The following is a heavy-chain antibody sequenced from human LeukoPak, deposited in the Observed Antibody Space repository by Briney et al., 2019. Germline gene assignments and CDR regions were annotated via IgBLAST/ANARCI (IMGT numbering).Heavy chain of an antibody. D-gene: IGHD6-13*01. V-gene: IGHV1-2*02. CDR3: ARHSSSWLDFDY. Sequence: ASVKVSCKASGYTFTGYYMHWVRQAPGQGLEWMGWINPNSGGTNYAQKFQGRVTMTRDTSISTAYMELTRLRSDDAAVYYCARHSSSWLDFDYWGQGTLVTVSS. CDR1: GYTFTGYY. J-gene: IGHJ4*02. CDR2: INPNSGGT.